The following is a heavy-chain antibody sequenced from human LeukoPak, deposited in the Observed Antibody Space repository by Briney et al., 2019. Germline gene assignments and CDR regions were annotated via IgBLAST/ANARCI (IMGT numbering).Heavy chain of an antibody. J-gene: IGHJ4*02. D-gene: IGHD6-19*01. Sequence: GGSLRLSCAASGFSFSSSWMAWVRQAPGQGLEWVANLKQDAYQTFYLESVKGRFTISRDNAKNSLYLYMNSLRAEDTAVYYCARDVIAVAGTVDYWGQGTLVTVSS. V-gene: IGHV3-7*01. CDR3: ARDVIAVAGTVDY. CDR2: LKQDAYQT. CDR1: GFSFSSSW.